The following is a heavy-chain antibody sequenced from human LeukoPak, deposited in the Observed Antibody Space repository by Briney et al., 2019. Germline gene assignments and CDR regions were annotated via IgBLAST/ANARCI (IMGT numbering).Heavy chain of an antibody. J-gene: IGHJ3*02. CDR2: ISGSGGST. Sequence: GRSLRLSCAASGFTFSSYAMSWVRQAPGKGLEWVSAISGSGGSTYYADSVKGRFTISRDNSKNTLYLQMNSLRAEDTAVYYCAKDGLVVVPAAKFYDAFDIWGQGTMVTVSS. CDR3: AKDGLVVVPAAKFYDAFDI. V-gene: IGHV3-23*01. D-gene: IGHD2-2*01. CDR1: GFTFSSYA.